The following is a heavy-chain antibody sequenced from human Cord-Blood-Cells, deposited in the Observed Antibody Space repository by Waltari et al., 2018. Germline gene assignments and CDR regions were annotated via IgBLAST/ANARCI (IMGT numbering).Heavy chain of an antibody. CDR3: AREYSSSSRGYYYGMDV. D-gene: IGHD6-6*01. CDR1: GYTFTSYA. J-gene: IGHJ6*02. CDR2: MNPNSGTT. V-gene: IGHV1-8*01. Sequence: QVQLVQSGAEVKKPGASVKVSCKASGYTFTSYAIKWVRQAPGQGLEWMGWMNPNSGTTGYAQKFQGRVTMTRNTSISTAYMELSSLRSEDTAVYYCAREYSSSSRGYYYGMDVWGQGTTVTVSS.